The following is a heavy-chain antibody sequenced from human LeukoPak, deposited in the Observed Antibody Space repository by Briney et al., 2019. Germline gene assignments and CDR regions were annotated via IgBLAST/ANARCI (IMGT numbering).Heavy chain of an antibody. V-gene: IGHV3-30*18. CDR2: ISYDGSNK. J-gene: IGHJ3*02. CDR3: AKGLRGLYGDQDAFDI. Sequence: GGSLRLSCAASGFTFSSYGMHWVRQAPGKGLEWVAVISYDGSNKYYADSVKGRFTISRDNSKNTLYLQMNSLRAEDTAVYYCAKGLRGLYGDQDAFDIWGQGTMVTVSS. D-gene: IGHD4-17*01. CDR1: GFTFSSYG.